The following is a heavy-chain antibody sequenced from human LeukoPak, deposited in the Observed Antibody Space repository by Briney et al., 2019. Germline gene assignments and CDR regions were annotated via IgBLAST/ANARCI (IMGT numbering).Heavy chain of an antibody. Sequence: AGGSLRLSCAASGFTFTNAWMSWVRQAPGKGLEWVGRIKSKTDGGTTDYAAPVKGRFTISRDDSKSTLYLQMNSLKTEDTAVYYCARRSKAYSSGEYYFDYRGQGTLVTVSS. V-gene: IGHV3-15*01. D-gene: IGHD6-25*01. J-gene: IGHJ4*02. CDR2: IKSKTDGGTT. CDR1: GFTFTNAW. CDR3: ARRSKAYSSGEYYFDY.